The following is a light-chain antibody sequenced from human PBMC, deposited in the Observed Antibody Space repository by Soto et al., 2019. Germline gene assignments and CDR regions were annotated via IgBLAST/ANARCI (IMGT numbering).Light chain of an antibody. CDR3: SSYAGRNNFV. V-gene: IGLV2-8*01. J-gene: IGLJ1*01. Sequence: QSVLTQPPSASGSPGQSVTISCTGTSSDVGGYNYVSWYQQHPGKAPKLMIYEVSKRPSGVPDRFSGSKSGNTASLTVSGLQAEHEADYYCSSYAGRNNFVFGTGTKLTVL. CDR1: SSDVGGYNY. CDR2: EVS.